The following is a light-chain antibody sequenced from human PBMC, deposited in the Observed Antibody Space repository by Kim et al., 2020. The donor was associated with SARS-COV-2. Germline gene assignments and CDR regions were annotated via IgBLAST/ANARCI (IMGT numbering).Light chain of an antibody. CDR2: WAS. J-gene: IGKJ1*01. V-gene: IGKV4-1*01. Sequence: ATINCKSSRSVLYSSNSKNYLAWYQQKPGQPPKLLIYWASTRESGVPDRFYGSGSGTDFTLTISNLQTEDVAVYCCQQYYNTPPAFGQGTKVDIK. CDR3: QQYYNTPPA. CDR1: RSVLYSSNSKNY.